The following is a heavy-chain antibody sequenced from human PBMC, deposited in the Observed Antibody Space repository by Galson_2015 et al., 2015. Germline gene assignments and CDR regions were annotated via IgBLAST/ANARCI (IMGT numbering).Heavy chain of an antibody. CDR1: GDSVSSNSAA. J-gene: IGHJ3*01. CDR2: TYYRSKWYN. Sequence: CAISGDSVSSNSAAWNWIRQSPSRGLEWLGRTYYRSKWYNDYAVSVKSRITINPDTSKNQFSLQLNSVTPEDTAVYYCARDPVPGDGGGPEVFEFWGQGTMVTASS. D-gene: IGHD4-23*01. CDR3: ARDPVPGDGGGPEVFEF. V-gene: IGHV6-1*01.